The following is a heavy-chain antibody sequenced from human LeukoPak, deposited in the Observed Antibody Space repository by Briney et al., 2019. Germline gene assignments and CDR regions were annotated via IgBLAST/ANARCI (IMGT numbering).Heavy chain of an antibody. Sequence: SVKVSCKASGGTFSSYAISWVRQAPGQGLEWMGGIIPIFGTANYAQKFQGRVTITADESTSTAYMELSSLRSEDTAVYYCARPRIAAAGTYYYYYMDVWGKGTTVTVSS. D-gene: IGHD6-13*01. CDR3: ARPRIAAAGTYYYYYMDV. J-gene: IGHJ6*03. CDR1: GGTFSSYA. CDR2: IIPIFGTA. V-gene: IGHV1-69*13.